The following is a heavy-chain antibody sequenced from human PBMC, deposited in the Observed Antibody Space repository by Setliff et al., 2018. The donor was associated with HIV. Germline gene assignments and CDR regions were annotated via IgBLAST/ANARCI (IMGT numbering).Heavy chain of an antibody. D-gene: IGHD6-13*01. J-gene: IGHJ3*02. CDR1: GGTFSSYA. CDR3: ALGVYRVAFDI. CDR2: IIPILGIA. Sequence: SVKVSCKASGGTFSSYAISWVRQAPGQGLEWMGGIIPILGIANYAQKFQGRVTITADKSTSTAYMELSSLRSEDTAVYYCALGVYRVAFDIWGQGTMVTVSS. V-gene: IGHV1-69*10.